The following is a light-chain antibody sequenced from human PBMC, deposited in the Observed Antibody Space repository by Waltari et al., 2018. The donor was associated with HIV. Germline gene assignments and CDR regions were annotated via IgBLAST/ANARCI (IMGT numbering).Light chain of an antibody. CDR2: GTS. CDR3: CYYNIWRET. Sequence: EILMSQSPATLSVSPGERATLSCSASQSVKSNLAWYQQKTGQTPRLLIYGTSTRATDIPARFSGSGSGTDVTLTSSSLQSEDFAVYYWCYYNIWRETFGNGTKVEIK. J-gene: IGKJ1*01. CDR1: QSVKSN. V-gene: IGKV3-15*01.